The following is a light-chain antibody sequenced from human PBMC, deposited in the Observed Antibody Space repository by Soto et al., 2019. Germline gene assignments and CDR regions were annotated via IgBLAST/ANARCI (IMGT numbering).Light chain of an antibody. CDR2: SNN. V-gene: IGLV1-47*02. Sequence: QYVLTQPPSASGTPGQRATISCSGGISNIGSNPVYWHQHLPGTAPILLVYSNNQRPSGVPDRFSDSKSGTSAFLAISGLRSEDEADYYCAAWDDRRSDYVFGTGTKVTVL. J-gene: IGLJ1*01. CDR1: ISNIGSNP. CDR3: AAWDDRRSDYV.